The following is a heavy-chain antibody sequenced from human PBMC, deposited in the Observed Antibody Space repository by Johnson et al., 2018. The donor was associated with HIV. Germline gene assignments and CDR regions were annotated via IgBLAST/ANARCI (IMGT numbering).Heavy chain of an antibody. Sequence: VQLVESGGGLVQPGGSLRLSCAASGITFNNAWMSWVRQAPGKGLERVGRIKSKPDGAALHYAAPVKGRFTVSRDDSRNTLYLQMNSLKTEDTAVYYCTTVDSSGYHNDAFDIWGQGTMVTVSS. CDR3: TTVDSSGYHNDAFDI. J-gene: IGHJ3*02. CDR2: IKSKPDGAAL. D-gene: IGHD3-22*01. V-gene: IGHV3-15*01. CDR1: GITFNNAW.